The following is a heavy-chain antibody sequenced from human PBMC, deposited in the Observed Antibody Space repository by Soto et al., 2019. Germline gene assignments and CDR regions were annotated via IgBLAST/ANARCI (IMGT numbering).Heavy chain of an antibody. Sequence: RRLSCAASGFTFSSYSMNWVRQAPGKGLEWVSSISSSSSYIYYADSVKGRFTISRDNAKNSLYLQMNSLRAEDTAVYYCARDLGGITIFGVGNMGIDYWGQGTLVTVSS. J-gene: IGHJ4*02. D-gene: IGHD3-3*01. V-gene: IGHV3-21*01. CDR3: ARDLGGITIFGVGNMGIDY. CDR2: ISSSSSYI. CDR1: GFTFSSYS.